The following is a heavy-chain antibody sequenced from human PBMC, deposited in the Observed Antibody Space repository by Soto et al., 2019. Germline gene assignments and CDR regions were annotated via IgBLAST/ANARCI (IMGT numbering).Heavy chain of an antibody. D-gene: IGHD5-12*01. CDR1: GGSISSGGYY. CDR3: ARESRDGYHSRYFSDS. V-gene: IGHV4-30-2*01. J-gene: IGHJ4*02. Sequence: KTSETLSLTCAVSGGSISSGGYYWSWILQPPGKGLEYMGYIYHSVSTYYNPSLKSRVTISVDRSKNHFSLKVISVTAADTAVYYCARESRDGYHSRYFSDSLGKGTMVTVSA. CDR2: IYHSVST.